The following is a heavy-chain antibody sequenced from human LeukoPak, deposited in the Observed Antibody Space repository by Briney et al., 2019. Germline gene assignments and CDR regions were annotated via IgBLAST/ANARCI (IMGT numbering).Heavy chain of an antibody. Sequence: GGSLRLSCAASGFTFSSYGMHWVRQAPGKGLEWVAFIRYDGSNKYYADSVKGRFTISRDNSKNTLYLQMNSLRAEDTAVYYCAKDQKSHYDFWSGYPQGRGPFDYWGQGTLVTVSS. V-gene: IGHV3-30*02. J-gene: IGHJ4*02. CDR2: IRYDGSNK. CDR3: AKDQKSHYDFWSGYPQGRGPFDY. D-gene: IGHD3-3*01. CDR1: GFTFSSYG.